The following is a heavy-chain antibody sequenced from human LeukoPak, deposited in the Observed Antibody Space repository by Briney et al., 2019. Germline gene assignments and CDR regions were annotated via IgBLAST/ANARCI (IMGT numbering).Heavy chain of an antibody. Sequence: SVKVSCKASGYTFTSYGISWVRQAPGQGLEWMGWMNPNSGNTGYAQRFQGRVTMTTNTSISTAYMELSSLRSEDTAVYYCARGVGSPAVTTWGNWFDPWGHGTLVTVSS. CDR3: ARGVGSPAVTTWGNWFDP. D-gene: IGHD4-17*01. J-gene: IGHJ5*02. CDR2: MNPNSGNT. V-gene: IGHV1-8*02. CDR1: GYTFTSYG.